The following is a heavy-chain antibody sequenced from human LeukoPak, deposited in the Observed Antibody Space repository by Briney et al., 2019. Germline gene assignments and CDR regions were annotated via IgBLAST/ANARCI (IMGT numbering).Heavy chain of an antibody. D-gene: IGHD3-22*01. V-gene: IGHV3-48*04. CDR2: INSSSRNK. J-gene: IGHJ4*02. CDR3: ATLPSKVITKSFSDY. Sequence: GGSLRLSCAASGFTFSSYSMIWVRQAPGKGLEWVSYINSSSRNKYYADSVKGRFTISRDNAKNSLYLQMNSLRAEETAVYYCATLPSKVITKSFSDYWGQGTLVTVSS. CDR1: GFTFSSYS.